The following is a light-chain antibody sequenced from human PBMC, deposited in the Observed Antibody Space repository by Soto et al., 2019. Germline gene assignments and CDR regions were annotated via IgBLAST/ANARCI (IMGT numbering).Light chain of an antibody. V-gene: IGLV1-47*02. Sequence: VLAQPPSASGTPGQRVTISCSGSTSNVGSNLASWYQQLPGSAPKLLIYNDYERPSGVPDRFSGSKSGTSASLGISGLRSEDEADYFCAVWDDSLSGVVFGGGTKVTVL. CDR1: TSNVGSNL. J-gene: IGLJ2*01. CDR2: NDY. CDR3: AVWDDSLSGVV.